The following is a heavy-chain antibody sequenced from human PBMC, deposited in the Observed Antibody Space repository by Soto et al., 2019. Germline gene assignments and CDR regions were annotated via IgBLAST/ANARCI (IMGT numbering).Heavy chain of an antibody. CDR2: IYYSGHT. Sequence: PSETLSLTCTVSGGSITSGDNYWSWIRQPPGKGLEWIGYIYYSGHTYYNPSLKSRLTITVDTSKNHFSLRLSSVTAADTAVSYCARSYWSGGGRRLFDSWGEGALVTVSA. J-gene: IGHJ4*02. D-gene: IGHD2-15*01. CDR3: ARSYWSGGGRRLFDS. V-gene: IGHV4-30-4*01. CDR1: GGSITSGDNY.